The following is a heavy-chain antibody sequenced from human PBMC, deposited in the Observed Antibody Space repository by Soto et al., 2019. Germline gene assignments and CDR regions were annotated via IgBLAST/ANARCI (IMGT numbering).Heavy chain of an antibody. J-gene: IGHJ4*02. CDR1: GGSISRYY. CDR2: IYYSGGT. CDR3: TRGGIYYYDSSGYYDY. D-gene: IGHD3-22*01. V-gene: IGHV4-59*01. Sequence: SETRCLTCTVSGGSISRYYWSGSRQPPGKGLEWIGYIYYSGGTNYNPSLKSRVTISVDTSKNQFSLKLTSVTAADTAVYFCTRGGIYYYDSSGYYDYWGQGALVTVS.